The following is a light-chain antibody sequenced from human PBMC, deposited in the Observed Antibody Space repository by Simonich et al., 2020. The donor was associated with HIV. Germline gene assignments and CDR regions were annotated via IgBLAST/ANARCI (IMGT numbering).Light chain of an antibody. CDR1: QSVLSSSNNKNY. V-gene: IGKV4-1*01. CDR3: QQYYTTPQT. J-gene: IGKJ2*01. CDR2: WAS. Sequence: DIVMTQFPDSLAVSLGERATINCKSSQSVLSSSNNKNYLAWYQQKTGQPPKLLIYWASARESGVPDRFSGSGSGTDFTLTISSLQAEDVAVYYCQQYYTTPQTFGQGTNLEIK.